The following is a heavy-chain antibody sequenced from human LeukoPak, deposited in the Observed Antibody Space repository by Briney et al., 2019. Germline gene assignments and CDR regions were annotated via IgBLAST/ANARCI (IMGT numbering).Heavy chain of an antibody. CDR3: ARDRGWELRWFELDY. V-gene: IGHV4-39*07. D-gene: IGHD1-26*01. Sequence: SETLSLTCTVSGGSISSSYYYWGWIRQPQGKSLEWIGSIYYSGSTYYNPSLKSRVTISVDTSENQFSLKLSSVTAADTAVYYCARDRGWELRWFELDYWGQGTLVTVSS. J-gene: IGHJ4*02. CDR1: GGSISSSYYY. CDR2: IYYSGST.